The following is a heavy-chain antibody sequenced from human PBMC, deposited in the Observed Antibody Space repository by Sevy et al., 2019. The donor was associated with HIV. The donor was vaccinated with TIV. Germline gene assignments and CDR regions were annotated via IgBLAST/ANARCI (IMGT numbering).Heavy chain of an antibody. CDR3: TTASWSQEDYYND. D-gene: IGHD6-13*01. CDR2: IKGKIYDGTI. V-gene: IGHV3-15*01. CDR1: GFTFSNAW. J-gene: IGHJ4*02. Sequence: GGSLRLSCAASGFTFSNAWMSWVRQAPGKGLEWVGRIKGKIYDGTIDYAAPVKGRFSISSDDSKNRLYLQMDSLKTEDTAVYYCTTASWSQEDYYNDWGQGTLVTVSS.